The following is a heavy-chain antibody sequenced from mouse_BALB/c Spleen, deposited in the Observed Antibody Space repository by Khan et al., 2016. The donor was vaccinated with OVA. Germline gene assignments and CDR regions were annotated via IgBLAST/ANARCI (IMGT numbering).Heavy chain of an antibody. Sequence: QVQLKQSGAELMKPGASMKISCKATGYTFSSYWIEWVKQRPGHGLEWIGEILPGSGRNNYNEKFKGKATFTADTSSNTAYMQLSNLTSDDSAVYYCARGNYYGSSSWFGYWGQGTLVTVSA. V-gene: IGHV1-9*01. CDR3: ARGNYYGSSSWFGY. CDR1: GYTFSSYW. J-gene: IGHJ3*01. CDR2: ILPGSGRN. D-gene: IGHD1-1*01.